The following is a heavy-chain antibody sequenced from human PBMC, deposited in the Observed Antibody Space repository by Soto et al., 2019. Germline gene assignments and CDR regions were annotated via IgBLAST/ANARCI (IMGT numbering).Heavy chain of an antibody. CDR1: GFSLSTSGVG. Sequence: QITLKESGPTLVKPTQTLTLTCTFSGFSLSTSGVGVGWIRQPPGKALEWLALIYWDDDKRYSPSLKSRLTTTKDTSKHPVVLTMTTMDPVDTATYYCAHSRRLSGYEYYYYYYAMDVWGQGTTVTVSS. CDR3: AHSRRLSGYEYYYYYYAMDV. CDR2: IYWDDDK. J-gene: IGHJ6*02. D-gene: IGHD5-12*01. V-gene: IGHV2-5*02.